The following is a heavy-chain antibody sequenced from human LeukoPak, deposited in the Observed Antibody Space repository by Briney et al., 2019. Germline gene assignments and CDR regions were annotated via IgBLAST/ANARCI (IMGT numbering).Heavy chain of an antibody. V-gene: IGHV3-21*01. D-gene: IGHD5-12*01. J-gene: IGHJ3*02. CDR3: ARVAGYDSIRDAFDI. CDR2: IGSSSSYI. Sequence: GGSLRLSCAASGFTFSSYSMSWVRQAPGKGLEWVSSIGSSSSYIYYAGSVKGRFTISRDNAKNSLYLQMNSLRAEDTAVYYCARVAGYDSIRDAFDIWGQGTMVTVSS. CDR1: GFTFSSYS.